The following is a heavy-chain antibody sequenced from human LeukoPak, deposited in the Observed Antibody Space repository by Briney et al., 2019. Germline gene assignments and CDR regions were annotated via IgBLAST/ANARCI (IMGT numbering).Heavy chain of an antibody. J-gene: IGHJ3*02. CDR2: IYHSGST. CDR3: ARRALLWFGELLYHDAFDI. D-gene: IGHD3-10*01. Sequence: PSGTLSLTCDVSGGSISSSNWWSWVRQPPGKGLEWIGEIYHSGSTNYNPSLKSRVTISVDTSKNQFSLKLSSVTAADTAVYYCARRALLWFGELLYHDAFDIWGQGTMVTVSS. CDR1: GGSISSSNW. V-gene: IGHV4-4*02.